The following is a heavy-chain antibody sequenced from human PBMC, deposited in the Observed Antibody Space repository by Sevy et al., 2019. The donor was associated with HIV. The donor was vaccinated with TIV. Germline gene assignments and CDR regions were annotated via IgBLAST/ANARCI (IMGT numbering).Heavy chain of an antibody. D-gene: IGHD1-26*01. CDR1: GFSFSYYG. CDR2: ISHDRINE. V-gene: IGHV3-30*18. J-gene: IGHJ6*02. Sequence: RGSLRLSCIGSGFSFSYYGIHWVRQSPGKGLDWVALISHDRINEYYADSVKGRFTISRDNSKNTVYLEMNSLRNEDTAIYFCANAYSGSYSHSYLYALDVWGQGTTVTVSS. CDR3: ANAYSGSYSHSYLYALDV.